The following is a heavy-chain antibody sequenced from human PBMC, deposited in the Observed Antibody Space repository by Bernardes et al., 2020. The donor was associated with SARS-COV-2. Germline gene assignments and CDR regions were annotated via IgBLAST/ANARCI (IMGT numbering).Heavy chain of an antibody. CDR1: GFTFRSST. D-gene: IGHD4-4*01. Sequence: VCSLRLSCAASGFTFRSSTMNWVRQAPGKGLEWISSISTSSSYISYSDSVRGRFTISRDNAKNSVSLQMNSLRAEDTAVYYCARVDFSNLYYFDYWGQGTPVTVSA. J-gene: IGHJ4*02. CDR3: ARVDFSNLYYFDY. CDR2: ISTSSSYI. V-gene: IGHV3-21*06.